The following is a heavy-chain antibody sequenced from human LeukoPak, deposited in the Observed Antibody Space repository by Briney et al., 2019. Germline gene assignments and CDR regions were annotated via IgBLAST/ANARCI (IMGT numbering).Heavy chain of an antibody. CDR2: ISYDGSHK. CDR1: GFSFIRYG. Sequence: GGSLRLSCAASGFSFIRYGMHWVRQAPGKGLEWVAVISYDGSHKNYADSVKGRFTISRDNSNSTLYLQMSGLGAEDTAIYYCARDVGWAAGSYYFFDSWGQGTLITVSS. D-gene: IGHD3-10*01. CDR3: ARDVGWAAGSYYFFDS. V-gene: IGHV3-30-3*01. J-gene: IGHJ5*01.